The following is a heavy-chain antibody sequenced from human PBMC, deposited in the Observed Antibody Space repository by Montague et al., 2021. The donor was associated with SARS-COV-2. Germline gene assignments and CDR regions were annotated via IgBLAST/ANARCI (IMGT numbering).Heavy chain of an antibody. Sequence: SETLSLTCSVSGGSISSTSYFWGWIRQPPGKGLEWIGSIYYSGYTDYNPSLKSRVALSVDTSKNQFSLRLTSVTAADTAVYYCAGRIKDFVVVPSAVGWFGPWGQGTLDSVSS. CDR2: IYYSGYT. D-gene: IGHD2-2*01. V-gene: IGHV4-39*01. J-gene: IGHJ5*02. CDR1: GGSISSTSYF. CDR3: AGRIKDFVVVPSAVGWFGP.